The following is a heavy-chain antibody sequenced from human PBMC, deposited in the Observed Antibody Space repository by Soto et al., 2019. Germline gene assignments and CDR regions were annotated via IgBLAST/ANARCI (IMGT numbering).Heavy chain of an antibody. D-gene: IGHD2-15*01. Sequence: SVKVSCKASGGTFSSYAISWVRQAPGQGLEWMGGIIPILGTANYAQKFQGRVTITADKSTSTAYMELSSLRSEDTAVYYCARAPPPYCSGGSCLQGWFDPWGQGTLVTVSS. J-gene: IGHJ5*02. CDR1: GGTFSSYA. CDR3: ARAPPPYCSGGSCLQGWFDP. V-gene: IGHV1-69*10. CDR2: IIPILGTA.